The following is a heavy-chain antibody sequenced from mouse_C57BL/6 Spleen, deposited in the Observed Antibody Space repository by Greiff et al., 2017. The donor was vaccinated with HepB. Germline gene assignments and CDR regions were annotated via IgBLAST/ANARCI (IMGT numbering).Heavy chain of an antibody. CDR2: IYPRDGST. D-gene: IGHD1-1*01. V-gene: IGHV1-85*01. CDR1: GYTFTSYD. Sequence: LVESGPELVKPGASVKLSCKASGYTFTSYDINWVKQRPGQGLEWIGWIYPRDGSTKYNEKFKGKATLTVDTSSSTAYMELHSLTSEDSAVYFCATTVVGGFDYWGQGTTLTVSS. CDR3: ATTVVGGFDY. J-gene: IGHJ2*01.